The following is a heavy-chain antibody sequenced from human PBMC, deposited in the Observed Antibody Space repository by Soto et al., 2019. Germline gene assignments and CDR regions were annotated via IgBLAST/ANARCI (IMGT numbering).Heavy chain of an antibody. D-gene: IGHD3-22*01. Sequence: GGSLRLSCAASGFTFSSYGMHWVRQAPGKGLEWVAVIWYDGSNKYYADSVKGRFTISRDNSKNTLYLQMNSLRAEDTAVYYCARARQDSSGYYQYYFDDWGQGSLVTVSS. CDR1: GFTFSSYG. CDR2: IWYDGSNK. J-gene: IGHJ4*02. CDR3: ARARQDSSGYYQYYFDD. V-gene: IGHV3-33*01.